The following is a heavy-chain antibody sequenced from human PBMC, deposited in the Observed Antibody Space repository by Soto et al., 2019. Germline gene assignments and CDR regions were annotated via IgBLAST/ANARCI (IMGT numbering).Heavy chain of an antibody. CDR2: IIPLFGTT. CDR1: GGTFSSYS. V-gene: IGHV1-69*18. D-gene: IGHD5-12*01. CDR3: VGYDVMY. Sequence: QVHLVQSGAEMKKPGSSVQVSCKASGGTFSSYSISWVRQAPGQGLEWVGKIIPLFGTTDYAQMFQGRVTISADESASAAYMELSSLRLDDTALYYCVGYDVMYWGQGTLVTVSS. J-gene: IGHJ4*02.